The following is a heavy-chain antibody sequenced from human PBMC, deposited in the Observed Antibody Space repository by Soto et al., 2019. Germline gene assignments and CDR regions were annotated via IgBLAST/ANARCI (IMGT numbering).Heavy chain of an antibody. CDR2: INAGNGNT. V-gene: IGHV1-3*01. J-gene: IGHJ5*02. D-gene: IGHD1-7*01. Sequence: ASVKVSCKASGYTFTSYAMHWVRQAPGQRLEWMGWINAGNGNTKYSQKFQGRVTITRDTSASTAYMELSSLRSEDTAVYYCARTGTTFWSCWFDPSGPGPLCTLSS. CDR1: GYTFTSYA. CDR3: ARTGTTFWSCWFDP.